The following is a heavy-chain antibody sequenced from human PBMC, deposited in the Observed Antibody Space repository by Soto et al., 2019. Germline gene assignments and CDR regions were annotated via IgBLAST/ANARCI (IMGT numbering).Heavy chain of an antibody. D-gene: IGHD2-15*01. CDR3: ARVGTYCSGGSCYSFSYYYGMDV. V-gene: IGHV4-31*03. Sequence: TSETLSLTCTVSGGSISSGGYYWSWIRQHPGKGLEWIGYIYYSGSTYYNPSLKSRVTISVDTSKNQFSLKLSSVTAADTAVYYCARVGTYCSGGSCYSFSYYYGMDVWGQGTTVTVSS. CDR1: GGSISSGGYY. CDR2: IYYSGST. J-gene: IGHJ6*02.